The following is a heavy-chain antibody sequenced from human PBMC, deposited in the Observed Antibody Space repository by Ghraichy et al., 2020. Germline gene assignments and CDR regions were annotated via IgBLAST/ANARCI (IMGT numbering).Heavy chain of an antibody. D-gene: IGHD3-10*01. Sequence: SETLSLTCTVSGDSIISTNWWSWVRQPPGKGLEWIGGIYHSASTDYNPSLKSRITISVDKSKNQFSLKLTSVTAADTAVYYCARDLVDYYYFGMDVWGPGTTVTVSA. CDR1: GDSIISTNW. V-gene: IGHV4-4*02. J-gene: IGHJ6*01. CDR3: ARDLVDYYYFGMDV. CDR2: IYHSAST.